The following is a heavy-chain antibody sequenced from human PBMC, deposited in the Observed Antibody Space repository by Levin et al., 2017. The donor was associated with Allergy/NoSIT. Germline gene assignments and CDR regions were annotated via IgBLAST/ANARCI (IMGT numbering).Heavy chain of an antibody. CDR2: INWKGGRT. D-gene: IGHD6-19*01. V-gene: IGHV3-20*04. J-gene: IGHJ4*02. CDR1: GFTVDDYG. Sequence: GESLKISWAASGFTVDDYGMNWVRQAPGKGLEWVSGINWKGGRTGYADSVKGRCTISRDNAKNSLYLQMNSLRAEDTALYYCARDKGIAVAGGFDYWGQGTLVTVSS. CDR3: ARDKGIAVAGGFDY.